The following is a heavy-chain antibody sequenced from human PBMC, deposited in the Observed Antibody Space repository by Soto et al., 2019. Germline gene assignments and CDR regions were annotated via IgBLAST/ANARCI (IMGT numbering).Heavy chain of an antibody. J-gene: IGHJ4*02. D-gene: IGHD2-21*02. CDR2: ISWGGGST. CDR1: GFTFSSCA. CDR3: AKAKKTVVTPSPYN. V-gene: IGHV3-23*01. Sequence: PGGSLRLSCAASGFTFSSCAMSWVRQAPGKGLEWVSLISWGGGSTYYADSVKGRFTISRDNSKNTLYLQMNSLRAEDTAVYYCAKAKKTVVTPSPYNWGQGTLVTVSS.